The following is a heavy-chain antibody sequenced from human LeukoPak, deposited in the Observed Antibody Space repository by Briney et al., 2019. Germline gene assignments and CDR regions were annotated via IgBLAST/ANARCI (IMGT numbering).Heavy chain of an antibody. V-gene: IGHV4-34*01. CDR1: GGSFSGYY. D-gene: IGHD6-19*01. Sequence: SETLSLTCAVYGGSFSGYYWSWIRQPPGKGLEWVGEINHSGSTNYNPSLKSRVTISVDTSKNQFSLKLSSVTAADTAVYYCARAPAGTLLYYYYYMDVWGKGTTVTVSS. CDR3: ARAPAGTLLYYYYYMDV. J-gene: IGHJ6*03. CDR2: INHSGST.